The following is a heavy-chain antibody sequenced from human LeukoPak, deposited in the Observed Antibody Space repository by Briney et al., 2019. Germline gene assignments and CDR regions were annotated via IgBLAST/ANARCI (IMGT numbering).Heavy chain of an antibody. CDR2: INQSGST. CDR3: ARKGYSGSLRSAFDI. V-gene: IGHV4-34*01. Sequence: SETLSLTCTVSGGSISSYYWSWVRQPPGKGLEWIGEINQSGSTNYNPSLKSRVTISKDTSKNQFSLKLTSLTAADTAVYYCARKGYSGSLRSAFDIWGQGTMVTVSS. CDR1: GGSISSYY. J-gene: IGHJ3*02. D-gene: IGHD1-26*01.